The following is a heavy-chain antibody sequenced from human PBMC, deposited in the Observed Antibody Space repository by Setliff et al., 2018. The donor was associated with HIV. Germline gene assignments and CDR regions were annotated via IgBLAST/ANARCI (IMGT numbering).Heavy chain of an antibody. V-gene: IGHV1-46*01. J-gene: IGHJ6*03. Sequence: ASVKVSCKASGYTFTNYYIHWVRQASGQGLEWMGIINPSGGSTTYAQKFQGRVTMTRDTSTSTVYMELSSLRSEDTAVYYCARDAFDYTAYYYSYMDVWGKGTTVTVSS. CDR2: INPSGGST. CDR3: ARDAFDYTAYYYSYMDV. D-gene: IGHD4-4*01. CDR1: GYTFTNYY.